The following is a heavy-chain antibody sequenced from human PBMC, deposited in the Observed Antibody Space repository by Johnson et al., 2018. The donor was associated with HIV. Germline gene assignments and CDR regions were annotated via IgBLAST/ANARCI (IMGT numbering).Heavy chain of an antibody. CDR2: IWYDGSNE. V-gene: IGHV3-33*01. D-gene: IGHD3-22*01. Sequence: QVQLVESGGGVVQPGRSLRLSCAASGFRFRSYVMHWVRQAPGKGLEWVAAIWYDGSNEYYADSVKGRFTIARDNSKNTVFLQMNRLRAEDTALYYCARTRKYTSGPPCAFDFWGQGTMGTVSS. J-gene: IGHJ3*01. CDR1: GFRFRSYV. CDR3: ARTRKYTSGPPCAFDF.